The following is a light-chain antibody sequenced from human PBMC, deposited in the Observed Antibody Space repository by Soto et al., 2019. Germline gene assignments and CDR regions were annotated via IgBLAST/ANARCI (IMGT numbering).Light chain of an antibody. Sequence: QSVLTQPASVSGSPGQSITISCIGTSSDVGGYNYVSWYQQHPGKAPKLTIYDVSNRPSGVSNRFSGSKSGNTASLSISGLQAEDEADYYCSSYTSSRTYVFGTGTKVTVL. CDR2: DVS. CDR3: SSYTSSRTYV. J-gene: IGLJ1*01. CDR1: SSDVGGYNY. V-gene: IGLV2-14*01.